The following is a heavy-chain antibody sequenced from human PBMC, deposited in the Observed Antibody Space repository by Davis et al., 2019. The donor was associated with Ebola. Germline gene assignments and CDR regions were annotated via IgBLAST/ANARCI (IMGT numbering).Heavy chain of an antibody. CDR2: ISISSSYI. D-gene: IGHD3-16*01. V-gene: IGHV3-21*01. CDR3: ARGGAWFDP. CDR1: GFTLRSYS. J-gene: IGHJ5*02. Sequence: ASLKISCAASGFTLRSYSMNWVRQAPGKGLEWVSSISISSSYIYYADSVKGRFTISRDNAKNSLYLQMNSLRAEDTAVYYCARGGAWFDPWGQGTLVTVSS.